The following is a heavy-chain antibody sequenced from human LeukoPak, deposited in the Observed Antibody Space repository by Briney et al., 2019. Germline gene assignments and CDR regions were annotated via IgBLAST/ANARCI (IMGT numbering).Heavy chain of an antibody. CDR3: ARGIYSGCLNWFDP. D-gene: IGHD5-12*01. CDR1: GYTFTCYG. Sequence: WASVKVSCKASGYTFTCYGISWVRQAPGQGLEWMGWISAYNGNTNYAQKLQGRVTMTTDTSTSTAYMELRSLRSDDTAVYYCARGIYSGCLNWFDPWGQGTLVTVSS. V-gene: IGHV1-18*01. CDR2: ISAYNGNT. J-gene: IGHJ5*02.